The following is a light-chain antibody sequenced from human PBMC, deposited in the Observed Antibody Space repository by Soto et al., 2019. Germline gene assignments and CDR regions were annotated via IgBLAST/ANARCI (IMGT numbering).Light chain of an antibody. Sequence: QSALTHPPSASGSPGQSVTISCTGTSRDVGGYNWVSWYQQHPGKAPKFMSYEVSRRPSGVPDRFSGSKSGNTASLTISGLQTDDEGDYYCASYAGSNNPVIFGGGTKLTVL. CDR2: EVS. CDR1: SRDVGGYNW. J-gene: IGLJ2*01. CDR3: ASYAGSNNPVI. V-gene: IGLV2-8*01.